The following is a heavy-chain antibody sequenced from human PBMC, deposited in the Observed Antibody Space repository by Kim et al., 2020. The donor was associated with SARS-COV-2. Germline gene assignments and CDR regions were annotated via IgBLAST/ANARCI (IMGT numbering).Heavy chain of an antibody. J-gene: IGHJ4*02. Sequence: YADSGKGRFTNSRDNAKNSLYLQMNSLRAEDTAVYYCARDDDTDYYDSSGSFDYWGQGTLVTVSS. V-gene: IGHV3-21*01. D-gene: IGHD3-22*01. CDR3: ARDDDTDYYDSSGSFDY.